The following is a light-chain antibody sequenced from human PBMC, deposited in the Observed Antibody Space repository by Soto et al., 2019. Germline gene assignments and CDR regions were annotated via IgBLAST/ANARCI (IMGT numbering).Light chain of an antibody. CDR3: NSYTTTSPLYV. V-gene: IGLV2-14*03. Sequence: QSALAQPASVSGSPGQSITISCTGTSNDIGGYDYVSWYQHHPGIYPKLIIYDVSDRPSGVSNRFSGSKSGNTASLTISGLQADDEAEYYCNSYTTTSPLYVFGSGTKLTVL. CDR2: DVS. J-gene: IGLJ1*01. CDR1: SNDIGGYDY.